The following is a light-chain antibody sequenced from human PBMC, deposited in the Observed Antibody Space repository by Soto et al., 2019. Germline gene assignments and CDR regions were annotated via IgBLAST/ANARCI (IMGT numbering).Light chain of an antibody. J-gene: IGKJ1*01. CDR3: QHYNNWPA. CDR2: GAS. Sequence: EIMMTQSPATLSVSPGERATLSCRASQSVGSSLAWYQHKPGQAPRLLTYGASTRATGMPVRFSGSASGTESTITISILQSEDFAVYSRQHYNNWPAFGQGTKVEIK. CDR1: QSVGSS. V-gene: IGKV3-15*01.